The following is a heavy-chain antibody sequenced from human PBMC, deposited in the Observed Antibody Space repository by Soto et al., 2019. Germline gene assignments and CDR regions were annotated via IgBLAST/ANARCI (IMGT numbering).Heavy chain of an antibody. J-gene: IGHJ6*02. D-gene: IGHD6-13*01. Sequence: EMKLVESGGGLVKPGGSLRLSCAASGFTFSNSGMNWARQSPGKGLEWVSSISGGGEYVGYADSLKGRLTISRANAKKSLYLQRNSLTADDTAVYYCATDGAAGAAMCVWCQGTTVTVSS. CDR3: ATDGAAGAAMCV. CDR1: GFTFSNSG. CDR2: ISGGGEYV. V-gene: IGHV3-21*02.